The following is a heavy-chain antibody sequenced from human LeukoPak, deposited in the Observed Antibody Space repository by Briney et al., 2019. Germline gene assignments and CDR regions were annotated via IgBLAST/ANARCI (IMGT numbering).Heavy chain of an antibody. Sequence: SETLSLTCTVSGGSISSHYWSWIRQPPGKGLEWIGYIYYSGSTNYNPSLKSRVTISVDTSKNQFSLKLSSATAADTAVYYCARATYYYGSGSYYEDYFDYWGQGTLVTVSS. CDR3: ARATYYYGSGSYYEDYFDY. J-gene: IGHJ4*02. CDR1: GGSISSHY. CDR2: IYYSGST. D-gene: IGHD3-10*01. V-gene: IGHV4-59*11.